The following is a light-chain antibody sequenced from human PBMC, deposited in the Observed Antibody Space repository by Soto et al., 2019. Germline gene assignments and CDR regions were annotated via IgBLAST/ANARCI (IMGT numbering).Light chain of an antibody. CDR2: DAS. CDR1: QSISSW. Sequence: DIQMTQSPSTLSASVGDRVTITCRASQSISSWLAWYQQKPGKALKLLIYDASSLESGVPSRFSGSGSGTEFTLTISSLQPDDFATYYCQQYNSYSLWTFGQGTKVDIK. CDR3: QQYNSYSLWT. J-gene: IGKJ1*01. V-gene: IGKV1-5*01.